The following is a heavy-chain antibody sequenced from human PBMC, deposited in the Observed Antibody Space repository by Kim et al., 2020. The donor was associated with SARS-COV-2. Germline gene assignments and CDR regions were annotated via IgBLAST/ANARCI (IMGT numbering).Heavy chain of an antibody. V-gene: IGHV4-34*01. D-gene: IGHD2-15*01. CDR1: GGSFSGYY. J-gene: IGHJ6*02. CDR3: ARGPIVVVVAAQTWNESGGMDV. CDR2: INHSGST. Sequence: SETLSLICAVYGGSFSGYYWSWIRQPPGKGLEWIGEINHSGSTNYNPSLKSRVTISVDTSKNQFSLKLSSVTAADTAVYYCARGPIVVVVAAQTWNESGGMDVWGQGTTVTVSS.